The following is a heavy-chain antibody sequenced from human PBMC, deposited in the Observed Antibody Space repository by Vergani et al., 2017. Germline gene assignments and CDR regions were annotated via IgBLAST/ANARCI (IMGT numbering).Heavy chain of an antibody. D-gene: IGHD6-25*01. CDR3: ARDVSGNYYNY. J-gene: IGHJ4*02. V-gene: IGHV3-21*01. CDR1: GFTFIMHA. CDR2: ITPGSDYI. Sequence: EVQLLESGGDLVQPGGSLRLSCAASGFTFIMHAMSWVRQAPGKGLEWLSSITPGSDYIYYADSVKGRFTISRDNAKNSLYLQMNSLEVEDTAVYYCARDVSGNYYNYWGQGTLVTVSS.